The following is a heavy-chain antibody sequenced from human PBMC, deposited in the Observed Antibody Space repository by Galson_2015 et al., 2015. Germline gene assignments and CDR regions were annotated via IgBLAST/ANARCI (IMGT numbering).Heavy chain of an antibody. CDR1: GYSFTSYW. D-gene: IGHD6-19*01. V-gene: IGHV5-51*01. CDR3: ARHSVVAGAYDAFDI. Sequence: QSGAEVKKPGESLKISCKGSGYSFTSYWIGWVRQMPGKGLEWMGIIYPGDSDTRYSPSFQGQVTISADKSISTAYLQWSSLKASDTAMYYCARHSVVAGAYDAFDIWGQGTMVTVSS. J-gene: IGHJ3*02. CDR2: IYPGDSDT.